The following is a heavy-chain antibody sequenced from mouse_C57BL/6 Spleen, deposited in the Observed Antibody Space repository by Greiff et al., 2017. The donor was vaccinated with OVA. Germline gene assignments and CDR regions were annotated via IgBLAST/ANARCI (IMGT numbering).Heavy chain of an antibody. J-gene: IGHJ2*01. CDR3: ARSPFITTVVYFDY. CDR1: GFSLTSYG. V-gene: IGHV2-2*01. D-gene: IGHD1-1*01. CDR2: IWSGGST. Sequence: VQLQQSGPGLVQPSQCLSITCTVSGFSLTSYGVHWVRQSPGKGLEWLGVIWSGGSTDYNAAFISRLSISKDNSKSQVFFKMNSLQADDTAIYYCARSPFITTVVYFDYWGQGTTLTVSS.